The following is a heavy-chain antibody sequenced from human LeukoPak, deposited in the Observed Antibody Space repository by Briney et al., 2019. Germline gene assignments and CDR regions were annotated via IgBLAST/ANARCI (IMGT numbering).Heavy chain of an antibody. J-gene: IGHJ6*03. CDR3: ARDRGRYHMDV. CDR2: IGTAGDI. D-gene: IGHD6-25*01. V-gene: IGHV3-13*01. Sequence: GGSLRLSCAAPGFTFSNYDMHWVRQATGKGLEWVSGIGTAGDIYYAGSVKGRFTISRENAKNSLYLQMNSLRAGDTAVYYCARDRGRYHMDVWGKGTTVTISS. CDR1: GFTFSNYD.